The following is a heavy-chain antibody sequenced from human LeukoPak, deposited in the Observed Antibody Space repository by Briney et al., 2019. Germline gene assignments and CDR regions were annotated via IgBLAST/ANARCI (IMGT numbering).Heavy chain of an antibody. J-gene: IGHJ3*02. CDR3: ARGGDDGTPYAFDI. D-gene: IGHD1-7*01. CDR1: GYTFTGYY. Sequence: ASVKVSCKTSGYTFTGYYIHWVRQAPGQGLEWMGWINPNSGGTNYAQNFQGRVTMTRDTSISTAYMELSRLRSDDTAVYYCARGGDDGTPYAFDIWGQGTMVTVSS. V-gene: IGHV1-2*02. CDR2: INPNSGGT.